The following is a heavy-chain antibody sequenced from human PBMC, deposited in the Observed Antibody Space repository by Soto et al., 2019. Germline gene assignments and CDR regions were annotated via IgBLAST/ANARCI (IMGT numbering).Heavy chain of an antibody. CDR2: ISYDGSNK. CDR1: GFTFSSYA. CDR3: ARPHYYDSSGYYPPGAFDI. J-gene: IGHJ3*02. D-gene: IGHD3-22*01. V-gene: IGHV3-30-3*01. Sequence: GGSLRLSCAASGFTFSSYAMHWVRQAPGKGLEWVAVISYDGSNKYYADSVKGRFTISRDNSKNTLYLQMNSLRAEDTAVYYCARPHYYDSSGYYPPGAFDIWGQGTMVTVSS.